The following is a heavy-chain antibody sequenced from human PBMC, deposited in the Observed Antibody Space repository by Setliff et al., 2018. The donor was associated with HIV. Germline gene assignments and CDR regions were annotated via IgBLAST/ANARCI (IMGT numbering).Heavy chain of an antibody. J-gene: IGHJ4*03. Sequence: PGGSLRLSCAASGFTFSSYWMHWVRQAPGKGLVWVSRINSDGSSTSYADSVKGRFTISRDNAKNSLYLQMNSLGAEDTAVYYCAKDLAGFGSGNYFDYWGQGTTVTVSS. V-gene: IGHV3-74*01. CDR3: AKDLAGFGSGNYFDY. CDR1: GFTFSSYW. D-gene: IGHD3-10*01. CDR2: INSDGSST.